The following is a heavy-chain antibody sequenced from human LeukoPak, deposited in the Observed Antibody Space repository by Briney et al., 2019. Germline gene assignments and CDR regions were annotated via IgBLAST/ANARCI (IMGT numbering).Heavy chain of an antibody. D-gene: IGHD3-9*01. J-gene: IGHJ5*02. CDR3: ARRRYFDRWWFDP. Sequence: SVKVSCKASGGTFSSYAISWVRQAPGQRLEWMGGIIPIFGTANYAQKFQGRVTITADKSTSTAYMELSSLRSEDTAVYYCARRRYFDRWWFDPWGQGTLVTVSS. CDR2: IIPIFGTA. V-gene: IGHV1-69*06. CDR1: GGTFSSYA.